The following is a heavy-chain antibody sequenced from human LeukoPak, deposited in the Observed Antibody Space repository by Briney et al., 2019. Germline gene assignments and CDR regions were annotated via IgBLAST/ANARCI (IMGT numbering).Heavy chain of an antibody. V-gene: IGHV3-23*01. CDR1: GFTFSSYA. CDR3: AKAPRYFDWLLPLSFDY. J-gene: IGHJ4*02. D-gene: IGHD3-9*01. CDR2: ISGSGGST. Sequence: PGGSLRLSCAASGFTFSSYAMSWVRQAPGKGLEWVSAISGSGGSTYYADSVKGRFTISRDNSRNTLYLQMNSLRAEDTAVYYCAKAPRYFDWLLPLSFDYWGQGTLVTVSS.